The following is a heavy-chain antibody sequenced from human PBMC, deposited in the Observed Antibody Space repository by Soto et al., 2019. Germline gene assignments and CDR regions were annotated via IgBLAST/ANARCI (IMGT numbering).Heavy chain of an antibody. J-gene: IGHJ4*02. CDR3: AKDKVTTIFGVVIMFDY. D-gene: IGHD3-3*01. CDR2: ISGSGGST. CDR1: GFTFSSYA. V-gene: IGHV3-23*01. Sequence: GGSLRLSCAASGFTFSSYAMSWVRQAPGKGLEWVSAISGSGGSTYYADSVKGRFTISRDNSKNTLYLQMNGLRAEDTAVYYCAKDKVTTIFGVVIMFDYWGQGTLVTVSS.